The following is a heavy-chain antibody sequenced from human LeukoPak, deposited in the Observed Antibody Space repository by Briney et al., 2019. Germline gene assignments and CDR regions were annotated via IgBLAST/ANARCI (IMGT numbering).Heavy chain of an antibody. J-gene: IGHJ3*02. V-gene: IGHV4-39*01. CDR1: GGSISSSSYY. CDR2: IYYSGST. Sequence: PSETLSLTCTVSGGSISSSSYYWGWLRQPPGKGLEWIGSIYYSGSTYYNPSLKSRVTISVDTSKNPFSLKLSSVTAADTAVYYCASYIMNAFDIWCQGTMVTVSS. CDR3: ASYIMNAFDI. D-gene: IGHD3-16*01.